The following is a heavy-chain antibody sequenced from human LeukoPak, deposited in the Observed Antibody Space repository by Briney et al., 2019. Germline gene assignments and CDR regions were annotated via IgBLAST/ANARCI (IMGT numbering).Heavy chain of an antibody. V-gene: IGHV1-18*01. Sequence: ASVKVSCKASGYTFTSYGISWVRQAPGQGLEWMGWISAYNGNTNYAQKLQGRVTMTTDTSTSTAYMELRSLRSDDTAVYYCARDLWKYYYDSSGYYRELRPNWFDPWGQGTLVTVSS. CDR3: ARDLWKYYYDSSGYYRELRPNWFDP. J-gene: IGHJ5*02. CDR2: ISAYNGNT. D-gene: IGHD3-22*01. CDR1: GYTFTSYG.